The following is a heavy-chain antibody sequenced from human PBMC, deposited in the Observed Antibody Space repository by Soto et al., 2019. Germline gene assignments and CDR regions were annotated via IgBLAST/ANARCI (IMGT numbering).Heavy chain of an antibody. CDR1: GFTFSSYS. Sequence: VGSLRLSCAASGFTFSSYSMNWVRQAPGKGLEWVSSISSSSSYIYYADSVKGRFTISRDNAKNSLYLQMNSLRAEDTAVYYCAREGGDTAMDYWGQGTLVTVSS. CDR2: ISSSSSYI. CDR3: AREGGDTAMDY. D-gene: IGHD5-18*01. V-gene: IGHV3-21*01. J-gene: IGHJ4*02.